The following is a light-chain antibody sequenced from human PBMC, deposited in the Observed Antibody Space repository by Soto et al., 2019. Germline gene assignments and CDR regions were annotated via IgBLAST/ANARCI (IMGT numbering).Light chain of an antibody. CDR3: QSYDSTLSARYV. CDR2: ANS. CDR1: SSDVGAFNY. V-gene: IGLV2-14*03. J-gene: IGLJ1*01. Sequence: QSALTQPASVSGSPGQAITISCSGTSSDVGAFNYVSWYQQHPGKAPKLLIFANSNRPSGVPDRFSGSKSGTSASLVITGLQAEDEGDYYCQSYDSTLSARYVFGTGSKLTVL.